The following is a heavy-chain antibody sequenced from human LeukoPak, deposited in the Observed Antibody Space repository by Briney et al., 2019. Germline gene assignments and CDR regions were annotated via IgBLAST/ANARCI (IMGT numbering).Heavy chain of an antibody. CDR3: AKLPPGGYSYSGYYFDY. CDR1: GFTFSSYG. J-gene: IGHJ4*02. CDR2: ISGSGGST. V-gene: IGHV3-23*01. D-gene: IGHD5-18*01. Sequence: GGSLRLSCAASGFTFSSYGMSWVRQAPGKGLEWVSAISGSGGSTYYADSVKGRFTISRDNSKNTLYLQMNSLRAEDTAVYYCAKLPPGGYSYSGYYFDYWGQGTLVTVSS.